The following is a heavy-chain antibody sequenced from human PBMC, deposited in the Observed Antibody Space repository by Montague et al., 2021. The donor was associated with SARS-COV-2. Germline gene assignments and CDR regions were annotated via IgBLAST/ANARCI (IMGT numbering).Heavy chain of an antibody. Sequence: SETLSLTCAVHGGSFSGYYWSWIRQPPGKGLEWIGEINHSGSTNXXPSLKSRVTISVDTSKNQFSLKLSSVTAADTAVYYCARARQDVVVPALGIGAYYYYYYMDVWGKGTTVTVSS. V-gene: IGHV4-34*01. CDR3: ARARQDVVVPALGIGAYYYYYYMDV. D-gene: IGHD2-2*01. CDR2: INHSGST. J-gene: IGHJ6*03. CDR1: GGSFSGYY.